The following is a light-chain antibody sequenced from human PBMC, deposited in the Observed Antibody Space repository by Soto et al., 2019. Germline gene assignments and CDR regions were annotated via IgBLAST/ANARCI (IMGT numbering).Light chain of an antibody. V-gene: IGKV1-39*01. J-gene: IGKJ3*01. Sequence: DIQMTQSPPSLSASVGDRITITCRASQNINNYLNWYQQKPGRAPDLLIYGSSSLQIGVPSRFSGSGSGTDFTLTINSLQPEDFATYYCQQSNTPPFTFGPGTKVDVQ. CDR2: GSS. CDR3: QQSNTPPFT. CDR1: QNINNY.